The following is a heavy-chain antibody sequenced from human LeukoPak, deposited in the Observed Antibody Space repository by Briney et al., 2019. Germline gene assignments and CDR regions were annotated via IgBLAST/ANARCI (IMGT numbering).Heavy chain of an antibody. CDR2: ISGSGAST. CDR3: AKRPTTVTTFGRDY. V-gene: IGHV3-23*01. Sequence: GGSLRLSCAASGLTFDSFAMSWVRPAPGKGLEWLSAISGSGASTYYGDSVKGRFTISRDNSRDTLYLQMDSLRAEDTAVYYCAKRPTTVTTFGRDYWGQGTLVTVSS. D-gene: IGHD4-17*01. CDR1: GLTFDSFA. J-gene: IGHJ4*02.